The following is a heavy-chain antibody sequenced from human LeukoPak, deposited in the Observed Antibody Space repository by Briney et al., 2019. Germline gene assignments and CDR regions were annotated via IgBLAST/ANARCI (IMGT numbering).Heavy chain of an antibody. CDR2: IYGGGST. CDR1: GFSVSSSH. Sequence: PGGSLRLSCAVSGFSVSSSHLAWVRQTPEKGLEWISVIYGGGSTYSADSVEGRFTISRDSSNNALYLQMNRLRVEDTAVYYCYGANADHWGQGTLVTVSS. CDR3: YGANADH. D-gene: IGHD4-23*01. J-gene: IGHJ1*01. V-gene: IGHV3-53*01.